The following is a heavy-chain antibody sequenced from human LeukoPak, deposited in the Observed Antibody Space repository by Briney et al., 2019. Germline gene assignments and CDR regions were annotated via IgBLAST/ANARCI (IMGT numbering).Heavy chain of an antibody. CDR3: ARGPLLWFGGGVLDV. CDR1: GGSISSYY. CDR2: IYTSGST. Sequence: PSETLSLTCTVSGGSISSYYWSWIRQPAGKGLEWIGRIYTSGSTNYNPSLKSRVTMSVDTSKNQFSLKLSSVTAADTAVYYYARGPLLWFGGGVLDVWGQGTTVTVSS. D-gene: IGHD3-10*01. V-gene: IGHV4-4*07. J-gene: IGHJ6*02.